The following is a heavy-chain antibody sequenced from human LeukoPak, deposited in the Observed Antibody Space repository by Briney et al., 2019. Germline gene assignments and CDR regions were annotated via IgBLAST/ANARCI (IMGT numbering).Heavy chain of an antibody. V-gene: IGHV3-64*01. CDR3: ARGLSGSYYDPDAFDI. J-gene: IGHJ3*02. CDR2: ISSNGGST. D-gene: IGHD1-26*01. Sequence: PGGSLRLSCAASGFTFSSYAMHWVRQAPGKGLEYVSAISSNGGSTYYANSVKGRFTISRDNSKNTLYLQMGSLRAEDMAVYYCARGLSGSYYDPDAFDIWGQGTMVTVSS. CDR1: GFTFSSYA.